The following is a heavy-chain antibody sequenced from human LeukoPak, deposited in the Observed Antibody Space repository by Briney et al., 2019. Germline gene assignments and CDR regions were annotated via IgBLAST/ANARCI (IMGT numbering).Heavy chain of an antibody. D-gene: IGHD2-2*01. J-gene: IGHJ3*02. CDR1: GFTFSSYA. CDR2: ISGSGGST. CDR3: AKDIVVVPAAGNASDI. V-gene: IGHV3-23*01. Sequence: GGSLRLSCAASGFTFSSYAMTWVRQAPGKGLEWVSSISGSGGSTYYADSVRGRFTLSRDNSKNMLYLQMNSLRAEDTAVYYCAKDIVVVPAAGNASDIWGQGTMVTVSS.